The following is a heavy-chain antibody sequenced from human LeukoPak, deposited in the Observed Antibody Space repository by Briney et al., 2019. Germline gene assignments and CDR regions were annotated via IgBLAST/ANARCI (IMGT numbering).Heavy chain of an antibody. CDR2: IYSGGST. CDR3: ARDRHYYDSSGYYFSYFDY. V-gene: IGHV3-53*01. Sequence: GGSLRLSCAASGFTVSSNYMSWVRQAPGKGLEWVSVIYSGGSTYYADSVKGRFTISRDNSKNTLYLQMNSLRAENTAVYYCARDRHYYDSSGYYFSYFDYWGQGTLVTVSS. D-gene: IGHD3-22*01. J-gene: IGHJ4*02. CDR1: GFTVSSNY.